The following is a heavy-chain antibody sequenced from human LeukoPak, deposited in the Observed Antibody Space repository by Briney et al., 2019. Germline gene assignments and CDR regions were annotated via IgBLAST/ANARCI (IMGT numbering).Heavy chain of an antibody. V-gene: IGHV4-61*02. CDR1: GGSISSGSYY. D-gene: IGHD1-26*01. CDR3: ARLRREVGATRYYFDY. J-gene: IGHJ4*02. Sequence: SQTLSLTCTVSGGSISSGSYYWSWIRQPAGKGLEWIGRIYTSGSTNYNPSLKSRVTISVDTSKNQFSLKLSSVTAADTAVYYCARLRREVGATRYYFDYWGQGTLVTVSS. CDR2: IYTSGST.